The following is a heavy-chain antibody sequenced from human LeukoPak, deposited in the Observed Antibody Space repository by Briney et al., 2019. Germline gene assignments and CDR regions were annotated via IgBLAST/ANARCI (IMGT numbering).Heavy chain of an antibody. V-gene: IGHV4-34*01. CDR1: GGSFSGYY. J-gene: IGHJ4*02. Sequence: MASETLSLTCAVYGGSFSGYYWSWIRQPPAKGREWIGEINHSGSTNYNPSLKSRVTISVDTSKNQFSLKLSSVTAADTAVYYCARAPRITIFGVVHDYWGQGTLVTVSS. D-gene: IGHD3-3*01. CDR3: ARAPRITIFGVVHDY. CDR2: INHSGST.